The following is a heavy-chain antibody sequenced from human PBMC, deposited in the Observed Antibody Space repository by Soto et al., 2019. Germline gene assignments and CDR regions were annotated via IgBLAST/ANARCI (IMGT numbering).Heavy chain of an antibody. D-gene: IGHD3-22*01. CDR1: GYAFTSYD. CDR2: MNPNTGNS. J-gene: IGHJ6*02. Sequence: GASVKVSCKASGYAFTSYDIYWVRQATGQGLEWMGWMNPNTGNSGYAQKFQGRVTMTSDTSISTAHMELSSLRSEDTAVYYCARLEMSRGGYYSPYYYYGVDVWGQGTTVTVSS. V-gene: IGHV1-8*01. CDR3: ARLEMSRGGYYSPYYYYGVDV.